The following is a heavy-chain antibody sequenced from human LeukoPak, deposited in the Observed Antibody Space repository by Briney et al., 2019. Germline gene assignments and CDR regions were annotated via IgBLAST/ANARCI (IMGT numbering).Heavy chain of an antibody. D-gene: IGHD6-19*01. CDR2: ISGSGGST. CDR1: GFTFSSYA. CDR3: AVSGGPHFDD. V-gene: IGHV3-23*01. J-gene: IGHJ4*02. Sequence: GGSLRLSCAVSGFTFSSYAMSWVRQSPGKGLNWVSAISGSGGSTYYAASVKGRFTISRDNSKNTLYLQMKRLRAEDTAVYYCAVSGGPHFDDGGQGSLVTVSS.